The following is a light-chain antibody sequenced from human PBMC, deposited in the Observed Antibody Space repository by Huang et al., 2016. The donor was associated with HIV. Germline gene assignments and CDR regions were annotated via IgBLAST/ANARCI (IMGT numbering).Light chain of an antibody. CDR2: QAS. CDR3: QQYQSYPYT. V-gene: IGKV1-5*03. Sequence: DIQMTQSPSTLSAFVGDRVTITCRASQSVSSWLAWYQQKPGKAPKILIYQASSLESGVPSRFSGSGSGTEFTLAISSLQPDDFASYYCQQYQSYPYTFGQGTNLEIK. CDR1: QSVSSW. J-gene: IGKJ2*01.